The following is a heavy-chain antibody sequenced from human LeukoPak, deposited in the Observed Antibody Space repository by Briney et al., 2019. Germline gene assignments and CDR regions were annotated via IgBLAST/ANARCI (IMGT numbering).Heavy chain of an antibody. D-gene: IGHD3-22*01. CDR3: ARDGYHYDSSGPLDY. CDR1: GYTFTSYY. J-gene: IGHJ4*02. Sequence: ASVKVSCKASGYTFTSYYMHWVRQAPGQGLEWMGVINPSGGSTSYAQNFQGRVTMTRDTSTSTVCVELSSLRSEDTAVYYCARDGYHYDSSGPLDYWGQGTLVTVSS. CDR2: INPSGGST. V-gene: IGHV1-46*01.